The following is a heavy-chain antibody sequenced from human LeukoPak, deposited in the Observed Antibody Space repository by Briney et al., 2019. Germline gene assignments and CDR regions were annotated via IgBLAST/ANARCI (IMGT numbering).Heavy chain of an antibody. CDR2: ISSSGSTI. D-gene: IGHD2-2*01. CDR1: GFTFSNYG. V-gene: IGHV3-48*02. J-gene: IGHJ4*02. CDR3: ARPFCSRTSWYYYFEY. Sequence: GGSLRLSCAASGFTFSNYGMNWVRQAPGKGLEWISYISSSGSTIHYADSVKGRFTISRDNAKNSLYLQMNSLRDEDTAVYYCARPFCSRTSWYYYFEYWGQGTLVTVSS.